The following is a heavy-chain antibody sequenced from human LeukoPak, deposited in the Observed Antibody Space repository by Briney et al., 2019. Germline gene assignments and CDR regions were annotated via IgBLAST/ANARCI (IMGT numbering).Heavy chain of an antibody. CDR3: ARGADYYDSSGHYYLSDWFDP. V-gene: IGHV1-46*01. J-gene: IGHJ5*02. Sequence: ASVKVSCKASGYTFTSYYMHWVRQAPGQGLEWMGIINPSGGSTSYAQKFQGRVTMTRDTSTSTVYMELSSPRSEDTAVYYCARGADYYDSSGHYYLSDWFDPWGQGTLVTVSS. CDR1: GYTFTSYY. D-gene: IGHD3-22*01. CDR2: INPSGGST.